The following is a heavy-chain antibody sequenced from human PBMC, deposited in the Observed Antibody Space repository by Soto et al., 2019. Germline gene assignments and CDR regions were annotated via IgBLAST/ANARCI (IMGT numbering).Heavy chain of an antibody. CDR1: GGTFSNSP. CDR2: VTPIFSVM. V-gene: IGHV1-69*01. D-gene: IGHD3-3*01. Sequence: QVQLVQSGPEVKKPGSSVKVSCKASGGTFSNSPIAWVRLAPGQGLEWMGGVTPIFSVMKYAEKFQGRVTFTADDSTSTVYMELSSLTSEDTAVYYCARGRTIFGVVNFDYWGQGTPVTVSS. J-gene: IGHJ4*02. CDR3: ARGRTIFGVVNFDY.